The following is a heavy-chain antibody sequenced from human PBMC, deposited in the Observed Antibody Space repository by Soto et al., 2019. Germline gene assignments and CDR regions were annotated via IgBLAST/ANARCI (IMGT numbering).Heavy chain of an antibody. J-gene: IGHJ5*02. Sequence: EVQLLESGGGLVQPGGSLRLSCAASGFTFRNSAMSWVRQAPGKGLEWVSGISASGGSTYYTSGGTRYYADSVKGRFTISRDNSKNTVDLQMNSLRAEDTAIYYCAKGIYWDWFDPWGQGTLVTVSS. D-gene: IGHD2-8*02. CDR3: AKGIYWDWFDP. V-gene: IGHV3-23*01. CDR2: ISASGGSTYYTSGGTR. CDR1: GFTFRNSA.